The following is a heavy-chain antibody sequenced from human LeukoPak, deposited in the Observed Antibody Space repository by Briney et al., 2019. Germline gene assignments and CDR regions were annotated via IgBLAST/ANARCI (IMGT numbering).Heavy chain of an antibody. D-gene: IGHD6-13*01. V-gene: IGHV3-7*01. CDR2: IKEDGSEK. Sequence: GGSLRLSCAASGFTFSRVRQAPGKGLEWVANIKEDGSEKYYVDSVKGRFTISRDNARNSLYLQMNSLRVEDTAVYYCASGRQLGYWGQGTLVTVSS. CDR1: GFTFSR. J-gene: IGHJ4*02. CDR3: ASGRQLGY.